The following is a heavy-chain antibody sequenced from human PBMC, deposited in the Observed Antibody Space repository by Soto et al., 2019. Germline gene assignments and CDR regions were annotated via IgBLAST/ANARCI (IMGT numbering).Heavy chain of an antibody. D-gene: IGHD3-3*01. J-gene: IGHJ5*02. Sequence: SETLSLTFAVYGGSVNGYYWTWIRQPPGKGLEWIGEINHTGGTHYNPSLKSRVTMSVDTSKNQFSLRLSSVTAADTAIYYCATRITVFGLLIPPFDPGGQGTQVTVSS. CDR1: GGSVNGYY. CDR3: ATRITVFGLLIPPFDP. V-gene: IGHV4-34*01. CDR2: INHTGGT.